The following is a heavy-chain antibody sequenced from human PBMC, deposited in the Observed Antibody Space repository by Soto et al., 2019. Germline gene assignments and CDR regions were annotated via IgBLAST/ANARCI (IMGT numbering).Heavy chain of an antibody. CDR2: ISWNSGSI. V-gene: IGHV3-9*01. J-gene: IGHJ2*01. CDR3: AKSHSTVVSHWYFDL. D-gene: IGHD4-17*01. CDR1: GFTFDDYS. Sequence: GGSLRLSCAASGFTFDDYSMHWVRQAPGKGLEGVSGISWNSGSIGYADSVKGRFTISRDNAKNSLYLQMNSLRAEDTALYYCAKSHSTVVSHWYFDLWGRGTLVTVSS.